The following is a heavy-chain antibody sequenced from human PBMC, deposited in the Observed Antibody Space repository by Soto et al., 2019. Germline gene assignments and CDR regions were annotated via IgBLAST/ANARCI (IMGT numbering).Heavy chain of an antibody. CDR2: IYTSGST. Sequence: QVQLQESGPGLVKPSETLSLTCTVSGGSISSYYWSWIRQPAGKGLEGIGRIYTSGSTNYNPSLKSRVTMSVDTSKNQCSLKLSSVTAADTAVYYCARGSDYYDSRINWYFDLWGRGTLVTVSS. CDR3: ARGSDYYDSRINWYFDL. V-gene: IGHV4-4*07. D-gene: IGHD3-22*01. CDR1: GGSISSYY. J-gene: IGHJ2*01.